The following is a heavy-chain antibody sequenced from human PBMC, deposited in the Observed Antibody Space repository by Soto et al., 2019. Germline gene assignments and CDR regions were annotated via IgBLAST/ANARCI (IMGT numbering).Heavy chain of an antibody. CDR1: GYSFTIYW. J-gene: IGHJ4*02. D-gene: IGHD3-22*01. Sequence: PGESLKISCKGSGYSFTIYWISWVRQMPGKGLEWMGRIDPSDSYTNYSPSFQGHVTISADKSISTAYLQWSSLKASDTAMYYCATVTYYYDSSGYSNFDYWGQGTLVTVSS. CDR3: ATVTYYYDSSGYSNFDY. V-gene: IGHV5-10-1*01. CDR2: IDPSDSYT.